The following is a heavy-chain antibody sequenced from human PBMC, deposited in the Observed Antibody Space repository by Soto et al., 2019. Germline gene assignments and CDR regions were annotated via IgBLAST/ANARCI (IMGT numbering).Heavy chain of an antibody. Sequence: QVQLVQSGAEVKKPGASVKVSCEASGYPFSAFDINWVRQAGGQGLEWMGWMNSDSGDTAFAQRFQDRITMTRSTSISTAYMELSRLTSDDTAVYFCVRQPGGVATPGGDYWGQGTLVTVSS. CDR1: GYPFSAFD. D-gene: IGHD2-2*02. J-gene: IGHJ4*02. CDR3: VRQPGGVATPGGDY. V-gene: IGHV1-8*01. CDR2: MNSDSGDT.